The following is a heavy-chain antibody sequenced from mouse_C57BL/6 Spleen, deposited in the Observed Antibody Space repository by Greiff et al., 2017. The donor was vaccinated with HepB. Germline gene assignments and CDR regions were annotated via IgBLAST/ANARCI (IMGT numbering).Heavy chain of an antibody. Sequence: QVQLQQPGAELVRPGSSVKLSCKASGYTFTSYWMHWVKQRPIQGLEWIGNIDPSDSETHYNQKFKDKATLTVDKSSSPAYMQLSSLTSEDSAVYYCARRSNYAYYAMDYWGQGTSVTVSS. J-gene: IGHJ4*01. CDR2: IDPSDSET. CDR3: ARRSNYAYYAMDY. D-gene: IGHD2-5*01. CDR1: GYTFTSYW. V-gene: IGHV1-52*01.